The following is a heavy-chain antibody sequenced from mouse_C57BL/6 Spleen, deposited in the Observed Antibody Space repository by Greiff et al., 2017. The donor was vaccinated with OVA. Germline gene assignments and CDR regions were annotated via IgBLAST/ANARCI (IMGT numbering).Heavy chain of an antibody. V-gene: IGHV5-17*01. CDR2: ISSGSSTL. Sequence: EVKLVESGGGLVKPGGSLTLSCAASGFTFSDYGMHWVRQAPEKGLEWVAYISSGSSTLSYADPVKGRFTISRDNAKNTLFLQMTSLRSEDTAMYYCARPHYYGSSYFDYWGQGTTLTVSS. CDR3: ARPHYYGSSYFDY. J-gene: IGHJ2*01. CDR1: GFTFSDYG. D-gene: IGHD1-1*01.